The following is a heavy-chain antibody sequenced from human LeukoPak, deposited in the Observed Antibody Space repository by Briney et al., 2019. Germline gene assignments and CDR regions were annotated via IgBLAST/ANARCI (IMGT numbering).Heavy chain of an antibody. V-gene: IGHV4-30-2*01. CDR1: GGSISSGGYS. CDR3: ARGRDGYNPGD. Sequence: PSETLSLTCAVSGGSISSGGYSWSWIRQPPGKGLEWIGCIYHSGSTNYNPSLKSRVTISVDTSKNQFSLKLSSVTAADTAVYYCARGRDGYNPGDWGQGTLVTVSS. D-gene: IGHD5-24*01. CDR2: IYHSGST. J-gene: IGHJ4*02.